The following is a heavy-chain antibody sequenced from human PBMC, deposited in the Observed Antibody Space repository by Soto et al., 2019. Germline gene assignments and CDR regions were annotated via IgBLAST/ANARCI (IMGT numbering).Heavy chain of an antibody. CDR3: AKSFCSSSSCFFLWVDP. J-gene: IGHJ5*02. CDR1: GFDFSSYA. CDR2: ISGTGVPT. Sequence: EVQLLESGGGLVQPGGSLRLSCAASGFDFSSYAMSWVRQAPGKGLECISLISGTGVPTLYAESVKGRFSVSRDNSKDTLFLEMNNLGVDDTAMYYCAKSFCSSSSCFFLWVDPWGPGTLVTVSS. D-gene: IGHD2-2*01. V-gene: IGHV3-23*01.